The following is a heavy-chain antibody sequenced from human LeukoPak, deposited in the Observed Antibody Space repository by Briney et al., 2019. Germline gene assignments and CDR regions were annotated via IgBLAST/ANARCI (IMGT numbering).Heavy chain of an antibody. J-gene: IGHJ4*02. D-gene: IGHD3-10*01. Sequence: GASVKVSCKASGYTFTSYDINWVRQATGQGLEWMGWMNPNSGNTGYAQKFQGRVTMTRNTSISTAYMELSSLRSEDTAVYYCARGRGRIGVRGVTIWGQGTLVIVSS. CDR1: GYTFTSYD. CDR2: MNPNSGNT. V-gene: IGHV1-8*01. CDR3: ARGRGRIGVRGVTI.